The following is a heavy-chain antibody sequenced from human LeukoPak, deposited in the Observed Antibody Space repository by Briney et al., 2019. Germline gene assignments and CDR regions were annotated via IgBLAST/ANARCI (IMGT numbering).Heavy chain of an antibody. Sequence: RAGGSLKLSCAASGFTFSSYWMSWVRQAPGKGLEWVANIKQDGSEKYYVDSMKGRFTISRDNAKNSLYLQMNSLRAEDTAVYFCARALAYSGYDPYFDYWGQGTLVTVSS. CDR3: ARALAYSGYDPYFDY. V-gene: IGHV3-7*01. CDR2: IKQDGSEK. J-gene: IGHJ4*02. CDR1: GFTFSSYW. D-gene: IGHD5-12*01.